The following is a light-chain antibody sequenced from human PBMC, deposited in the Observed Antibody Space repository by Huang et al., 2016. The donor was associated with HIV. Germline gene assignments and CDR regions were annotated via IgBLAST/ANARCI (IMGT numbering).Light chain of an antibody. CDR2: AAS. Sequence: DIQMTQSPSSLSASVGDRVTITCRASQSISSYLNWYHQKPGKAPNRLIYAASSLQSWVPSRFSGSGSGTEFTLTISSLQPEDFATYYCQQSYSTPYTFGQGTKLEIK. J-gene: IGKJ2*01. CDR1: QSISSY. V-gene: IGKV1-39*01. CDR3: QQSYSTPYT.